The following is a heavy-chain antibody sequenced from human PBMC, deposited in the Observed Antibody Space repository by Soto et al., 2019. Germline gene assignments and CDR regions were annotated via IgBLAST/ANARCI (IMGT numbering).Heavy chain of an antibody. J-gene: IGHJ4*02. V-gene: IGHV3-23*01. D-gene: IGHD3-16*01. CDR3: ANLGFDQQTYDY. CDR1: GFTFSSYA. Sequence: GGSLRLSCAASGFTFSSYAMSWVRQAPGKGLEWVSAISGSGGSTYYADSVKGRFTISRDNSKNTLYLQMNSLRAEDTAVYYCANLGFDQQTYDYWGQGTLVTVSS. CDR2: ISGSGGST.